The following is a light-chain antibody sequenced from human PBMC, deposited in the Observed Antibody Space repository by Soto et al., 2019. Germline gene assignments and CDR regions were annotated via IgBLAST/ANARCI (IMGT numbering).Light chain of an antibody. CDR1: QGISTY. J-gene: IGKJ5*01. Sequence: IQMTQSPSSLSESAGDRVTITCRASQGISTYLNWYQQKPGKAPKLLIYAASSLQSGVPSRFSGSGSGTDFTLTISSLQPEDFATYYCLQDYYYPYTFGQGTRLEIK. CDR2: AAS. V-gene: IGKV1-6*01. CDR3: LQDYYYPYT.